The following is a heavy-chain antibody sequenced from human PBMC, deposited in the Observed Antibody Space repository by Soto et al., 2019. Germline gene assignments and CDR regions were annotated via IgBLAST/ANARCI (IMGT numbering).Heavy chain of an antibody. J-gene: IGHJ4*02. CDR2: ISSSSSTI. D-gene: IGHD1-26*01. CDR1: GFTFSSYA. Sequence: VQLVESGGGVVQPGRSLRLSCTASGFTFSSYAMHWVRQAPGKGLEWVSYISSSSSTIYYADSVKGRFTISRDNAKNSLYLQMNSLRDEDTAVYYCASRNGGGSSLLFDYWGQGTLVTVSS. CDR3: ASRNGGGSSLLFDY. V-gene: IGHV3-48*02.